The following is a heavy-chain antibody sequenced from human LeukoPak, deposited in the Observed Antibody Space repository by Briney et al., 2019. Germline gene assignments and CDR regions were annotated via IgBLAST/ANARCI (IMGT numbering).Heavy chain of an antibody. V-gene: IGHV1-69*01. Sequence: SVKVSCKASGGTFSSYAISWVRQAPGQGLEWMGGIIPIFGKANYAQKFQDRVAITAVESMSTVYMELSSLRSEDTAVYYCARGWLAETTVVTPYNYWGQGTLVTVPS. CDR1: GGTFSSYA. CDR2: IIPIFGKA. J-gene: IGHJ4*02. D-gene: IGHD4-23*01. CDR3: ARGWLAETTVVTPYNY.